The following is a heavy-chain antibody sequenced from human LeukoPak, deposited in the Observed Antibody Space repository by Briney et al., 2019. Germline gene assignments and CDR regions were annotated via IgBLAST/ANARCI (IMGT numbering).Heavy chain of an antibody. D-gene: IGHD3-10*01. J-gene: IGHJ3*02. CDR3: ARNIRDGSGSYAFDI. CDR1: GYTFTSYG. CDR2: ISAYNGNT. Sequence: ASVKVSCKASGYTFTSYGISWVRQAPGQGLEWMGWISAYNGNTNYAQKLQGRVTMTTDTSTSTAYMELRSLRSDDTAVYHCARNIRDGSGSYAFDIWGQGTMVTVSS. V-gene: IGHV1-18*01.